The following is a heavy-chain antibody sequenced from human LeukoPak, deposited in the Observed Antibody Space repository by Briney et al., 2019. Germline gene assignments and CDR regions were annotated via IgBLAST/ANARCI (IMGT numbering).Heavy chain of an antibody. J-gene: IGHJ4*02. D-gene: IGHD2/OR15-2a*01. CDR1: GGSISSYY. CDR2: ISDIGSI. CDR3: AGHHPRNTVDF. V-gene: IGHV4-59*08. Sequence: SETLSLTCTVSGGSISSYYWSWIRQPPGKGLEWIAYISDIGSINYNPSLKSRVTISLDTSKNHFSLKLSSVTAADTAVYFCAGHHPRNTVDFWGQGTLVTVSS.